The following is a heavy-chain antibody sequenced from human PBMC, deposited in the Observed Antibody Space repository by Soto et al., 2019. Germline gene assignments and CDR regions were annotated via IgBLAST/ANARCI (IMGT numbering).Heavy chain of an antibody. CDR1: GGSISSYY. J-gene: IGHJ6*02. CDR3: ASDKEDHNYYYGMDV. V-gene: IGHV4-59*01. CDR2: IFYSGST. Sequence: SETLSLTCTVSGGSISSYYWSWIRRPPGKGLEWIGKIFYSGSTSYSPSLKSRVTISVDTSKNQFSLKLSSVTAADTAVYYCASDKEDHNYYYGMDVSGQGTTVPVSS.